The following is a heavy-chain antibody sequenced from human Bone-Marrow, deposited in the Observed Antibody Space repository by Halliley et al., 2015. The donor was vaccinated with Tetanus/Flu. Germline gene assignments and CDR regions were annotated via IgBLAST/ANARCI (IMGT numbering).Heavy chain of an antibody. CDR2: IKQDGSVK. D-gene: IGHD2-15*01. CDR3: ARRDGWKYETSGPYYFDK. V-gene: IGHV3-7*01. CDR1: GFTFGNYW. Sequence: SLRLSCETSGFTFGNYWMNWVRQAPGKGLEWVASIKQDGSVKYYVESVKGRFTISRDNAKNSLFLQMNSLRVEDTALYYCARRDGWKYETSGPYYFDKWGQGTLVTVSS. J-gene: IGHJ4*02.